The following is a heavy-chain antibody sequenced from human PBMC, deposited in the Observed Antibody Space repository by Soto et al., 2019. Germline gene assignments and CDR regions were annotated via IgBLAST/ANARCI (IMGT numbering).Heavy chain of an antibody. CDR1: GYTFTGYY. D-gene: IGHD5-18*01. CDR2: INPNSGGT. Sequence: ASVKVSCKASGYTFTGYYMHWVRQAPGQGLEWMGWINPNSGGTNYAQKFQGRVTMTSDTSISTAYMELSRLRSDDTAVYYCARAGYSYGLPDAFDIWGQGTMVTV. J-gene: IGHJ3*02. CDR3: ARAGYSYGLPDAFDI. V-gene: IGHV1-2*02.